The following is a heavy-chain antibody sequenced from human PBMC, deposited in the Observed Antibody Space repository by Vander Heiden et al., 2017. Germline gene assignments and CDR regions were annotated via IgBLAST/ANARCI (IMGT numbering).Heavy chain of an antibody. CDR1: VGPISSSSYY. J-gene: IGHJ4*02. V-gene: IGHV4-39*01. CDR3: ARCSSGLAIDY. Sequence: LHLRGPGPGLVRPPEPFSLTSPVPVGPISSSSYYWGWIRQPPGKGLEWIGSIYYSGSTYYNPSLKSRVTISVDTSKNQFSLKLSSVTAADTAVYYCARCSSGLAIDYWGQGTLVTVSS. CDR2: IYYSGST. D-gene: IGHD3-22*01.